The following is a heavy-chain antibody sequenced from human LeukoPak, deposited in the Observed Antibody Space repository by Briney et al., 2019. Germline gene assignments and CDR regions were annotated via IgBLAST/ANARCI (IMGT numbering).Heavy chain of an antibody. CDR1: GFTFSSVA. CDR2: ITGDDDKT. Sequence: PGGSLRLSCAASGFTFSSVAMTWVRQAPGKGLEWVSTITGDDDKTYYANSVQGRFTVSRDYSRNTLHLQMNSLRTEDTAIYYCANGPKLHSGYHPDYWGQGTLVTVSS. V-gene: IGHV3-23*01. J-gene: IGHJ4*02. CDR3: ANGPKLHSGYHPDY. D-gene: IGHD3-22*01.